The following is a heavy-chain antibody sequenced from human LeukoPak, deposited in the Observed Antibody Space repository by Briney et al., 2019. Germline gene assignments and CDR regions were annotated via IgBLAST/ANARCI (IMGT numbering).Heavy chain of an antibody. CDR2: INWNGAST. CDR1: GFSFDDLG. Sequence: GGSLRLSCAASGFSFDDLGMAWVRQVPGKGLEWVAGINWNGASTGYADSVRGRFTISRDNAKNSLYLQMNSLRAEDTALYYCARAVCPTIKFCDSSYFMDVWGKGTTVNVS. CDR3: ARAVCPTIKFCDSSYFMDV. J-gene: IGHJ6*03. V-gene: IGHV3-20*04. D-gene: IGHD6-6*01.